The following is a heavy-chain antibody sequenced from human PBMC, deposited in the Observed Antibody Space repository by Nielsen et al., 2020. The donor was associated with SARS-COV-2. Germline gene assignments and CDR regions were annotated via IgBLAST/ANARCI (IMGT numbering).Heavy chain of an antibody. D-gene: IGHD3-3*01. CDR1: GYTFTNFG. CDR3: ARAKTFYDFWSGYPSGFDP. Sequence: ASVKVSCKASGYTFTNFGISWVRQAPGQGLEWMGWISAYNGNTNYAQKFQGRVTMTTDTSTTTAYMELRSLRSDDTAVYYCARAKTFYDFWSGYPSGFDPWGQGTLVTVSP. V-gene: IGHV1-18*01. CDR2: ISAYNGNT. J-gene: IGHJ5*02.